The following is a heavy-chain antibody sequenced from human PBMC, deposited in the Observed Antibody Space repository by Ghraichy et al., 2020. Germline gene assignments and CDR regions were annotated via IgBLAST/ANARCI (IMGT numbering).Heavy chain of an antibody. Sequence: GGSLRLSCAASGFTFSSYEMNWVRQAPGKGLEWVSYISSSGSTIYYADSVKGRFTISRDNAKNSLYLQMNSLRAEDTAVYYCATLPDSSMPDYWGQGTLVTVSS. D-gene: IGHD6-13*01. CDR3: ATLPDSSMPDY. J-gene: IGHJ4*02. CDR1: GFTFSSYE. V-gene: IGHV3-48*03. CDR2: ISSSGSTI.